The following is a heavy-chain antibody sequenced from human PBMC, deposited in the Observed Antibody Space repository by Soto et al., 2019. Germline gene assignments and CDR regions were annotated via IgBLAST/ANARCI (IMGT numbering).Heavy chain of an antibody. J-gene: IGHJ5*02. CDR2: IYYSGST. Sequence: SETLSLTCTVSGGSISSSSYYWGWIRQPPGKGLEWIGSIYYSGSTYYNPSLKSRVTISVDTSKNQFSLKLSSVTAADTAVYYCARHGHSGSTPRCFDPWGQGTLVTVPQ. CDR3: ARHGHSGSTPRCFDP. D-gene: IGHD3-10*01. CDR1: GGSISSSSYY. V-gene: IGHV4-39*01.